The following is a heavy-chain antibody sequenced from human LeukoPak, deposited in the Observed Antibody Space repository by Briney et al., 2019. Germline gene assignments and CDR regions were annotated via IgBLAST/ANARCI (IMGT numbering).Heavy chain of an antibody. Sequence: GGSLRLSCAASGFTFSSYSMNWVRQAPGKGLEWVSSISSSSSYIYYADSVKGRFTISRDNAKNSLYLQMNSLRAEDTAVYYCARSGEWELLVRYYFDYWGQGTLVTVSS. CDR2: ISSSSSYI. CDR3: ARSGEWELLVRYYFDY. V-gene: IGHV3-21*01. CDR1: GFTFSSYS. D-gene: IGHD1-26*01. J-gene: IGHJ4*02.